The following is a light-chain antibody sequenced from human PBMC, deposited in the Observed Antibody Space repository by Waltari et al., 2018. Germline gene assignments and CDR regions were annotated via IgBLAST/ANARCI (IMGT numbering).Light chain of an antibody. V-gene: IGKV3-20*01. CDR3: QQYDSSPRT. Sequence: EIVLTQSPGSLSLSPGERATLSCRASQSISSGYLAWYQQNLGQAPRLLIYGSSSRATGIPDRFSGSGSGTDFTLTISRLEPEDFAVYYCQQYDSSPRTFGQGTKVEVK. CDR2: GSS. J-gene: IGKJ1*01. CDR1: QSISSGY.